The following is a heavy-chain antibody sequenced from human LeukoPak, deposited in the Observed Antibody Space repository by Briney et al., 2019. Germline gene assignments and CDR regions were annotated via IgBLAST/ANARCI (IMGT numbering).Heavy chain of an antibody. Sequence: ASVKVSCKVSGYTLTELSLHWVRQAPGKGLEWMGGHDSEDGETTYAQKFQGRVTMTEDTSIGTAFMELSSLRSEDTAVYYCVVKTTPVAGTRGGFRLDPLSSWFDPWGQGTLVTVSS. D-gene: IGHD6-19*01. J-gene: IGHJ5*02. CDR3: VVKTTPVAGTRGGFRLDPLSSWFDP. CDR2: HDSEDGET. CDR1: GYTLTELS. V-gene: IGHV1-24*01.